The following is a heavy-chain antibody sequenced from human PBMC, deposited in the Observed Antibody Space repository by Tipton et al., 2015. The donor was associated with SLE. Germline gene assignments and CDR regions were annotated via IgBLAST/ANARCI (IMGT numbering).Heavy chain of an antibody. CDR3: ARGRVWQQLVYFDY. J-gene: IGHJ4*02. CDR2: IYYSGST. CDR1: GGSISSGGYY. Sequence: TLSLTCTVSGGSISSGGYYWSWIRQHPGKGLEWIGYIYYSGSTYYNPSLKSRVTISVDTSKNQFSLKLSSVTAADTAVYYCARGRVWQQLVYFDYWGQGNLVTVYS. D-gene: IGHD6-13*01. V-gene: IGHV4-31*03.